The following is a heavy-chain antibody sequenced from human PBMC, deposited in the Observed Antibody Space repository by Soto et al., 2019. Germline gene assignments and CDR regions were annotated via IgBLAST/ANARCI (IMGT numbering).Heavy chain of an antibody. V-gene: IGHV4-39*01. D-gene: IGHD2-2*01. CDR3: ARLHCSSTSCYDYYYYYMDV. Sequence: SETLSLTCTVSGGSISSSSYYWGWIRQPPGKGLEWIGSIYYSGSTYYNPSLKSRVTISVDTSKNQFSLKLSSVTAADTAVYYCARLHCSSTSCYDYYYYYMDVWGKGTTVTVSS. CDR1: GGSISSSSYY. CDR2: IYYSGST. J-gene: IGHJ6*03.